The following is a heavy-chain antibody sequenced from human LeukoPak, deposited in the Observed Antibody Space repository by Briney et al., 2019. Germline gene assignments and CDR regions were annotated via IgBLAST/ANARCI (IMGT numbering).Heavy chain of an antibody. V-gene: IGHV1-18*03. CDR1: GYIYSNFG. Sequence: ASVKVSGKASGYIYSNFGINWVRQAPGQGLEWMGWISGYNGYRKYAQKLQGRVTMTTDTSASTAYMELSSLRSEDMAVYYCARARYETRIWPKSRYDYYHYMDVWGKGTTVTVSS. CDR2: ISGYNGYR. D-gene: IGHD3-3*01. CDR3: ARARYETRIWPKSRYDYYHYMDV. J-gene: IGHJ6*03.